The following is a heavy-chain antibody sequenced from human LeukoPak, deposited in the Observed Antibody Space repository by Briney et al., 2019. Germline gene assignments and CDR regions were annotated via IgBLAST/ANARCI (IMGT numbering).Heavy chain of an antibody. Sequence: AASVNVSCKASGYTFTSYYMHWVRQAPGQGLEWMGMINPSGGSTSYAQKFQGRVTMTRDTSTSTVYMELSSLRSEDTAVYYCARARGQYSYGFPFDYWGQGTLVTVSS. J-gene: IGHJ4*02. CDR3: ARARGQYSYGFPFDY. CDR1: GYTFTSYY. CDR2: INPSGGST. D-gene: IGHD5-18*01. V-gene: IGHV1-46*01.